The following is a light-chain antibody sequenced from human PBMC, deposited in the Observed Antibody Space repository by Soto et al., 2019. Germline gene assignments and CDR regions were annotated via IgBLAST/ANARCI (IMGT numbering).Light chain of an antibody. CDR1: SSDVGGYNY. J-gene: IGLJ1*01. CDR3: SSYTSSSTYV. CDR2: DVS. V-gene: IGLV2-14*01. Sequence: SLLPQPASVSGSPGQSITLSCPGTSSDVGGYNYVSWYQQHPGKAPKLMIYDVSNRPSGVSNRFSGSKSGNTASLTISGLQAEDEDDYYCSSYTSSSTYVFGTGTKVTVL.